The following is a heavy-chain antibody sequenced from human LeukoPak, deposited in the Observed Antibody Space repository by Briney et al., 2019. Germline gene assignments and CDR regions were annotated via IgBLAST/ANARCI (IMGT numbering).Heavy chain of an antibody. J-gene: IGHJ3*02. Sequence: SETLSLTCTVSGGSISSSSYYWGWIRQPPGKGLEWIGSIYYSGSTYYNPSLKSRVTISVDTSKNQFSLKLSSVTAADTAVYYCARPYSSGWFHGPGYAYDIWGQGTMVTVSS. CDR3: ARPYSSGWFHGPGYAYDI. CDR1: GGSISSSSYY. CDR2: IYYSGST. D-gene: IGHD6-19*01. V-gene: IGHV4-39*01.